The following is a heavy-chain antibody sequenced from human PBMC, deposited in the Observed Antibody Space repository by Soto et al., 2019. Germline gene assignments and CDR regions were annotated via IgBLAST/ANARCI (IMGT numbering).Heavy chain of an antibody. Sequence: PGGSLRLSCAASGFTFSSYGIHWVRQAPGKGLEWVTLISYDGSDKYYADSVKGRFTISRDNSKNTLYLQMNSLRAEDTAVFYCAKENIPPGAVVSYNWFDPWGQGTLVTVSS. CDR1: GFTFSSYG. V-gene: IGHV3-30*18. CDR3: AKENIPPGAVVSYNWFDP. D-gene: IGHD6-19*01. J-gene: IGHJ5*02. CDR2: ISYDGSDK.